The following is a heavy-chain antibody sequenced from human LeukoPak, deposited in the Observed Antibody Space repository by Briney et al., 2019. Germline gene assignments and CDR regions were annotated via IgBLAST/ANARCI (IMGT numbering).Heavy chain of an antibody. Sequence: GGSLRLSCAASGFTFSSYWMSWVRQAPGKGLEWVANIKQDGSEKYYVDSVKGRFTISRDNAKNSLYLQMNSLRAEDTAVYYCAREGYYYGSGKRYWGQGTLVTVSS. CDR3: AREGYYYGSGKRY. CDR1: GFTFSSYW. CDR2: IKQDGSEK. V-gene: IGHV3-7*01. D-gene: IGHD3-10*01. J-gene: IGHJ4*02.